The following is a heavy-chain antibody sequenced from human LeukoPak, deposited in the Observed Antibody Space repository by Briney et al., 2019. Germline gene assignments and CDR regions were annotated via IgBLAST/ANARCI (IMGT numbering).Heavy chain of an antibody. V-gene: IGHV3-21*01. CDR3: ARSAYCGGDCYSGLDYYMDV. Sequence: TGGSLRLSCAASGFTFSSYSMNWVRQAPGKGLEWVSSISSSSYIYYADSVKGRFTISRDNAKNSPYLQMNSLRAEDTAVYYCARSAYCGGDCYSGLDYYMDVWGKGTTVTVSS. J-gene: IGHJ6*03. D-gene: IGHD2-21*01. CDR2: ISSSSYI. CDR1: GFTFSSYS.